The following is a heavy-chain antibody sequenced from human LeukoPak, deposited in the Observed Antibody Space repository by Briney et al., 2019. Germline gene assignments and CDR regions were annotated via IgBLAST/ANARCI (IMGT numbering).Heavy chain of an antibody. J-gene: IGHJ4*02. D-gene: IGHD3-22*01. CDR3: AKGYYYDSSGYYGY. CDR2: ISSSSSYI. V-gene: IGHV3-21*04. Sequence: GGSLRLSCVVSGFIVSSNYMSWVRQAPGKGLEWVSSISSSSSYIYYADSVKGRFTISRDNAKNSLYLQMNSLRAEDTAVYYCAKGYYYDSSGYYGYWGQGTLVTVSS. CDR1: GFIVSSNY.